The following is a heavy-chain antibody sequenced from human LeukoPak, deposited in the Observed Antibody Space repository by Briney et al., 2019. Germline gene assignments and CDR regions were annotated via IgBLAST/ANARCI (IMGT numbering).Heavy chain of an antibody. CDR3: AKGGHYYGSGSDY. CDR1: GFTFSSYA. J-gene: IGHJ4*02. D-gene: IGHD3-10*01. V-gene: IGHV3-23*01. Sequence: GGSLRLSCAASGFTFSSYAMSWVRQAPGKGLEWVSAISGSGGSTYYADSVKGRFTISRDNSKNTLYLQMNGLRAEDTAVYYCAKGGHYYGSGSDYWGQGTLVTVSS. CDR2: ISGSGGST.